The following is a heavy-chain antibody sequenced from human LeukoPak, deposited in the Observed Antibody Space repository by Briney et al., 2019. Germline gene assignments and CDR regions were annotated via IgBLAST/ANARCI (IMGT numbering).Heavy chain of an antibody. D-gene: IGHD1-26*01. CDR2: IASGGTT. CDR1: GFTVSSNY. CDR3: ARGGDIVGATRSAFDL. Sequence: GGSLRLSCAASGFTVSSNYMSWVRQAPGKWLEWVSVIASGGTTYYADSVKGRFTISRDNSKNTLYLQMNDLRAEDTAVFYCARGGDIVGATRSAFDLWGQGTMVTVSS. J-gene: IGHJ3*01. V-gene: IGHV3-53*01.